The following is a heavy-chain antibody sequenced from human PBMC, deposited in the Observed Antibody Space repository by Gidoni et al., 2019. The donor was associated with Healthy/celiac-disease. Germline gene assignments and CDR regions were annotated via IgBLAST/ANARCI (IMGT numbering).Heavy chain of an antibody. CDR2: INHSGST. Sequence: QVQLQQWGAGLLKPSETLSLTCAIYGGSFSGYYWSWIRQPPGKGLEWIGEINHSGSTNYNPSLKSRVTISVDTSKNQFSLKLSSVTAADTAVYYCASGWGDSSSWYNYWGQGTLVTVSS. D-gene: IGHD6-13*01. CDR1: GGSFSGYY. V-gene: IGHV4-34*01. CDR3: ASGWGDSSSWYNY. J-gene: IGHJ4*02.